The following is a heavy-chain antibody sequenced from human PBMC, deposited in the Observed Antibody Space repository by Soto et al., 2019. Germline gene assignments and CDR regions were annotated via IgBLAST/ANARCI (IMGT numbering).Heavy chain of an antibody. CDR3: ARAPIRLCSGDNCYSGLDS. D-gene: IGHD2-15*01. J-gene: IGHJ4*02. Sequence: QVQLVQSGAEVKKPGSSLKVSCKSSGGTFSRYAISWVRQAPGQGLEWLGGIIPIFNKVNYAQKSQGRVTLTADDSTSTAYMELSSLRSDDTAVYYCARAPIRLCSGDNCYSGLDSWGQGTLVIVSS. CDR2: IIPIFNKV. CDR1: GGTFSRYA. V-gene: IGHV1-69*12.